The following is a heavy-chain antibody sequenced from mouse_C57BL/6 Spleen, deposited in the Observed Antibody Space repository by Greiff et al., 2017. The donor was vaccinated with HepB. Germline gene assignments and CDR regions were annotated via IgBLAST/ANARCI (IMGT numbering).Heavy chain of an antibody. J-gene: IGHJ2*01. CDR3: ARPQIYYYGSVFDY. D-gene: IGHD1-1*01. CDR1: GFTFSDYG. V-gene: IGHV5-17*01. Sequence: EVMLVESGGGLVKPGGSLKLSCAASGFTFSDYGMHWVRQAPEKGLEWVAYISSGSSTIYYADTVKGRFTISRDNAKNTLFLQMTSLRSEDTAMYYCARPQIYYYGSVFDYWGQGTTLTVSS. CDR2: ISSGSSTI.